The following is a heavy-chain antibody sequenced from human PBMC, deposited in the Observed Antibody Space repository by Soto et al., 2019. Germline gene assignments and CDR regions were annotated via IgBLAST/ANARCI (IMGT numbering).Heavy chain of an antibody. Sequence: WGSLRLSCAASGFTFSSYSMNCVRQAPGKGLEWVSYISSSSSTIYYADSVKGRFTISRDNAKNSLYLQMNSLRDEDTAVYYCARDDHTAMAYVRYYYYYGMDVWGQGTTVTVSS. V-gene: IGHV3-48*02. J-gene: IGHJ6*02. D-gene: IGHD5-18*01. CDR3: ARDDHTAMAYVRYYYYYGMDV. CDR2: ISSSSSTI. CDR1: GFTFSSYS.